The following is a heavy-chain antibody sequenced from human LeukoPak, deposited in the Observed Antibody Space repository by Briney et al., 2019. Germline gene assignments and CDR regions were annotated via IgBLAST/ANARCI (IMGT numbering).Heavy chain of an antibody. CDR3: ARKQGGSWTLDY. CDR1: GFTFSNYA. J-gene: IGHJ4*02. D-gene: IGHD6-13*01. V-gene: IGHV3-23*01. Sequence: GGSLRLSCAASGFTFSNYAMSWVRLAPGKGLEWVSSISGGGVGTYYADSVKGRFTISRDNSENTLYLQMNSLRAEDTALYYCARKQGGSWTLDYWGQGTLVTIPS. CDR2: ISGGGVGT.